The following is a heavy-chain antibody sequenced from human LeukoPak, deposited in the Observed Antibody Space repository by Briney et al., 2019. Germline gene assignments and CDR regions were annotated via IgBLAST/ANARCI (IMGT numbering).Heavy chain of an antibody. CDR2: VSGSDENK. CDR3: ARAGLGGHYIDY. Sequence: PGGSLRLSCAASGFTFSDYYMTWIRQAPGQGLEWISYVSGSDENKYYAGSVRGRFAISRDNAEKSLFLQMSNVRAEDKAVYYCARAGLGGHYIDYWGQGTLVTVSS. CDR1: GFTFSDYY. D-gene: IGHD2-15*01. J-gene: IGHJ4*02. V-gene: IGHV3-11*01.